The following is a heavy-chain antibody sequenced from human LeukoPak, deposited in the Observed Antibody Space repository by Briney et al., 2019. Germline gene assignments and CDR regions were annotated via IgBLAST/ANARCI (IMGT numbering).Heavy chain of an antibody. CDR2: IKTDGSNT. Sequence: PGGSLRLSCAASGFTFSSYWMHWVRHAPGKGLVWVSRIKTDGSNTNYADSVKGRFTISRDNAKNTLYLQMSSLRAEDTAVYYCAKDFSVYYYDSRVLDYWGQGILVTVFS. J-gene: IGHJ4*02. CDR3: AKDFSVYYYDSRVLDY. D-gene: IGHD3-22*01. V-gene: IGHV3-74*01. CDR1: GFTFSSYW.